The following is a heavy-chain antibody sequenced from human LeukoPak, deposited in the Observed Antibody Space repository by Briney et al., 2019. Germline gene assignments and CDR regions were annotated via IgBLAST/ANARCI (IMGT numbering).Heavy chain of an antibody. J-gene: IGHJ4*02. D-gene: IGHD6-13*01. CDR3: AKDGIGYSSSWYYFDY. CDR2: ISGSGGST. CDR1: GFTFSSYA. V-gene: IGHV3-23*01. Sequence: GGSPRLSCAASGFTFSSYAMSWVRQAPGKGLEWVSAISGSGGSTYYADSVKGRFTISRDNSKNTLYLQMNSLRAEDTAVYYCAKDGIGYSSSWYYFDYWGQGTLVTVSS.